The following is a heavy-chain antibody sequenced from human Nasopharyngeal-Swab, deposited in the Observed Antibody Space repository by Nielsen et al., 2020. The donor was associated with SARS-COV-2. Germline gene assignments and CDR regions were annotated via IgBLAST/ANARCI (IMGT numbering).Heavy chain of an antibody. CDR1: CYNFNTYT. CDR3: ATRYH. V-gene: IGHV7-4-1*02. CDR2: INTNTGNP. Sequence: GSVKVSCKASCYNFNTYTMTWVRQAPVQGPEWMGWINTNTGNPTYTQGFTGRFVFSLDTSVNTAYLQISSLKPEDTAVYYCATRYHWGQGTLVTVSS. J-gene: IGHJ5*02.